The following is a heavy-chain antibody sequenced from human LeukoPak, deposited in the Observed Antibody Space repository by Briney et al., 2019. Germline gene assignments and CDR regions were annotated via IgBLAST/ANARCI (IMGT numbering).Heavy chain of an antibody. D-gene: IGHD5-18*01. CDR2: ISYDGSNK. CDR1: GFTFSSYA. V-gene: IGHV3-30-3*01. J-gene: IGHJ4*02. Sequence: PGGSLRLSCAASGFTFSSYAMHWVRQAPGKGLEWVAVISYDGSNKYYADSVKGRFTISRDNSKNTLYLQMNSLRAEDAAVYYCARDLGEYSYGVDYWGQGTLVTVSS. CDR3: ARDLGEYSYGVDY.